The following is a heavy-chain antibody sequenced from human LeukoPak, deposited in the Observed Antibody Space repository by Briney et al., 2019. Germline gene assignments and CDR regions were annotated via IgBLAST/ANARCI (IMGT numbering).Heavy chain of an antibody. CDR2: IRYDGGDK. V-gene: IGHV3-30*02. D-gene: IGHD2-8*02. CDR1: GFTFSNYA. CDR3: AKDGSWSCTD. Sequence: PGGSLRLSCEASGFTFSNYAIHWVRQAPGKGLEWVAFIRYDGGDKYYGGSVKGRFTISRDDSKNTLFLQMNSLRAEDTAVYYCAKDGSWSCTDWGQGALVTVSS. J-gene: IGHJ4*02.